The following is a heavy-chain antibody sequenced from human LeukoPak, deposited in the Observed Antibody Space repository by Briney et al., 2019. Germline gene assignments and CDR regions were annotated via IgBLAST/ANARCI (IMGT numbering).Heavy chain of an antibody. V-gene: IGHV4-34*01. CDR3: ARGAVAGRGWFDP. J-gene: IGHJ5*02. CDR2: INPRGST. Sequence: SGALSLTCSVSDVPISSYHYSWVRQAPREGLEWIREINPRGSTNYNPSLKTRVNISVDASKNQFSLKLSSVTAADTAVYYCARGAVAGRGWFDPWGQGTLVTVSS. CDR1: DVPISSYH. D-gene: IGHD6-19*01.